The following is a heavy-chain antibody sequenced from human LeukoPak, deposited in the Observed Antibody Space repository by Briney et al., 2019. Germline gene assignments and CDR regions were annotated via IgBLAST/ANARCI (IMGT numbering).Heavy chain of an antibody. Sequence: NTGVSLRLSCAASGFTFSNAWMSWVRQAPGKGLEWVGRIKSKTDGGTTDYAAPVKGRFNVSRDDSKNTLCLQMNSLKTEDTAVYYCVGTADWGQGTLVTVSS. D-gene: IGHD1-14*01. J-gene: IGHJ4*02. CDR3: VGTAD. CDR2: IKSKTDGGTT. CDR1: GFTFSNAW. V-gene: IGHV3-15*01.